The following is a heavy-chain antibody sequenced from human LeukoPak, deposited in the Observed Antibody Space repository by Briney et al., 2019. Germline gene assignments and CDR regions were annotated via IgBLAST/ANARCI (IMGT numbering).Heavy chain of an antibody. CDR1: GGSISTYY. CDR3: ARETRGQSGYSSFDY. Sequence: SETLSLTCAVSGGSISTYYWTWIRQPPGKGLEWIGYMYYSGSTNYNPSLKSRVTISVDTSKKQFSLKLSSVTAADTAVYYCARETRGQSGYSSFDYWGQGTLVTVSS. CDR2: MYYSGST. V-gene: IGHV4-59*01. D-gene: IGHD5-12*01. J-gene: IGHJ4*02.